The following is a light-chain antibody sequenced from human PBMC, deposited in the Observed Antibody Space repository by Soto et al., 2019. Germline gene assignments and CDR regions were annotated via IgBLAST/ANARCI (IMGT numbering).Light chain of an antibody. J-gene: IGKJ2*01. Sequence: EIVMTQSPATLSVSPGERVTLSCRASESVSSNLAWYQQKPGQAPRLLIYTASTRATSIPARFSGSGSGTEFTLTISSQQSEDFAVYHCHQFNIWPYTFGQGTKLEI. CDR1: ESVSSN. V-gene: IGKV3-15*01. CDR3: HQFNIWPYT. CDR2: TAS.